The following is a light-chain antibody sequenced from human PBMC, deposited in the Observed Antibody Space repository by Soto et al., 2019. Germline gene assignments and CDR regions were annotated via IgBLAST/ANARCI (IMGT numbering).Light chain of an antibody. Sequence: DIQMTKSPSSLYASVGDRVTITCRASQGISNYLAWYQQKPGKVPKTLIYAASTLQSSVPSRFSGSGSATDFTLIISSPQAEDVATYYCQKYNSALETFGHGTKVDIK. CDR3: QKYNSALET. V-gene: IGKV1-27*01. J-gene: IGKJ3*01. CDR2: AAS. CDR1: QGISNY.